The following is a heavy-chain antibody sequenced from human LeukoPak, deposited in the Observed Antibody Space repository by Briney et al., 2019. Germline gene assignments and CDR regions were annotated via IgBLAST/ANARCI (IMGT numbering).Heavy chain of an antibody. CDR1: GFTFYDYA. J-gene: IGHJ4*02. V-gene: IGHV3-9*01. CDR2: ISWNSGSI. CDR3: AKDRRSSGWCFDY. Sequence: GGSLRLSCAASGFTFYDYAMHWVRQAPGKGLEWVSGISWNSGSIGYADSVKGRFTISRDNAKNSLYLQMNSLRAEDTALYCCAKDRRSSGWCFDYWGQGTLVTVSS. D-gene: IGHD6-19*01.